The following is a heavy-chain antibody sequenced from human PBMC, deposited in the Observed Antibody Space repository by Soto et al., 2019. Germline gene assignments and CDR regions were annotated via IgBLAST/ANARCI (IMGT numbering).Heavy chain of an antibody. D-gene: IGHD6-13*01. Sequence: GGSLRLSCAASGFTFSSYGMHWVRQAPGKGLEWVAVIWYDGSNKYYADSVKGRFTISRDNSKNTLYLQMNSLRAEDTAVYYCARELYIAAAGGWGYYYYYYGMDVWGQGTTVTVSS. J-gene: IGHJ6*02. V-gene: IGHV3-33*01. CDR2: IWYDGSNK. CDR1: GFTFSSYG. CDR3: ARELYIAAAGGWGYYYYYYGMDV.